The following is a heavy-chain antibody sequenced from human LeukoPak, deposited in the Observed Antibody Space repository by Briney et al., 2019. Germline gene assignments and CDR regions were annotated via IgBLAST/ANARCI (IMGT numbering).Heavy chain of an antibody. CDR3: AREDSGWSEHLYYGMDV. CDR2: INWNGGST. CDR1: GFTFDDYG. D-gene: IGHD6-19*01. Sequence: GGSLRLSCAASGFTFDDYGMSWVRQAPGKGLEWVSGINWNGGSTGYADSVKGRFTISRDNAKNSLYLQMNSLRAEDTAVYYCAREDSGWSEHLYYGMDVWGQGTTVTVSS. V-gene: IGHV3-20*04. J-gene: IGHJ6*02.